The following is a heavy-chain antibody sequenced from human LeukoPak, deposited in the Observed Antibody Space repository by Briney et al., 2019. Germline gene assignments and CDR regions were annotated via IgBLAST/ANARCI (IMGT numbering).Heavy chain of an antibody. V-gene: IGHV4-34*01. Sequence: SETLSLTCTVSGGSINSYYWSWIRQPPGKGLEWIGEINHSGSTNYNPSLKSRVTISVDTSKNQFSLKLSSVTAADTAVYYCARRWLQSPFDYWGQGTLVTVSS. CDR2: INHSGST. D-gene: IGHD5-12*01. CDR1: GGSINSYY. J-gene: IGHJ4*02. CDR3: ARRWLQSPFDY.